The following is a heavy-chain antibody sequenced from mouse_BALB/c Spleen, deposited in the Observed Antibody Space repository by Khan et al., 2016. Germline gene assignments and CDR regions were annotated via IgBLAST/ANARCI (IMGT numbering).Heavy chain of an antibody. CDR3: ARVDY. CDR1: GFTFSRFG. Sequence: EVELVESGGGLVQPGGSRKLSCAASGFTFSRFGMHWVRQAPEKGLEWVAYISSGSSTIYYADTLKGRFTISRDNPKNALFLQMTSLRSEDAARYYCARVDYWGQGTTLTVAS. CDR2: ISSGSSTI. V-gene: IGHV5-17*02. J-gene: IGHJ2*01.